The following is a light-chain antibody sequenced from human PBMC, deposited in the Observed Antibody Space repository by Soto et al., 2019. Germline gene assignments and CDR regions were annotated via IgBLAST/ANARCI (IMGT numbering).Light chain of an antibody. CDR2: AAS. CDR1: ENIARH. CDR3: QQSYSTLSIT. J-gene: IGKJ5*01. Sequence: DIQMTQSPSSLSASVGDRITITCRASENIARHLNWYQQKPGKAPNLLIYAASNLQIGVPLRFRGGGSGTDFTLTISNLQPEDFATYYCQQSYSTLSITFGQGTRLEIK. V-gene: IGKV1-39*01.